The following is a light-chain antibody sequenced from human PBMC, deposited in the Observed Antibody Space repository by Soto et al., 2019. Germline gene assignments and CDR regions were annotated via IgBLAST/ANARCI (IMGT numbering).Light chain of an antibody. J-gene: IGKJ5*01. CDR2: AAS. CDR3: QQYAESPIT. Sequence: EIVLTQSPGTLSLSPGEGTTLSCRASQTVKKNYLAWYQQKPGQAPRLLIYAASSRATGIPDRFSGSGSGTDFTLTISRLEPEDLAVFYCQQYAESPITFGQGTRLE. V-gene: IGKV3-20*01. CDR1: QTVKKNY.